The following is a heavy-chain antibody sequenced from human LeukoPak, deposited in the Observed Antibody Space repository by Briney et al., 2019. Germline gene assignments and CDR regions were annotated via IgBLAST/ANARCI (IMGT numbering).Heavy chain of an antibody. CDR1: GFTFSSCG. Sequence: GGPLRLSCGASGFTFSSCGVHWVRQAPGKGLVWVSRINSDGSTTNYADSVKGRFTISRDNAKNTLYLQMNSLRAEDTAVYYCARGLYGGKGDYWGQGTLVTVSS. V-gene: IGHV3-74*01. CDR3: ARGLYGGKGDY. CDR2: INSDGSTT. J-gene: IGHJ4*02. D-gene: IGHD4-23*01.